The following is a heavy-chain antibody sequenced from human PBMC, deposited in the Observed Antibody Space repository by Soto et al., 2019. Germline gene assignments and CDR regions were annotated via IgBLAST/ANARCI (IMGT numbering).Heavy chain of an antibody. Sequence: PGGSLRLSCAASGFTFSDYSMNWVRQAPGKGLEWVSSISSSSSYIYYADSVKGRFTISRDNAKNSLYLQMNSLRAEDTAVYYCARGQNERGYCSGGSCFDAFDIWGQGTMVTVSS. CDR3: ARGQNERGYCSGGSCFDAFDI. CDR2: ISSSSSYI. V-gene: IGHV3-21*01. J-gene: IGHJ3*02. D-gene: IGHD2-15*01. CDR1: GFTFSDYS.